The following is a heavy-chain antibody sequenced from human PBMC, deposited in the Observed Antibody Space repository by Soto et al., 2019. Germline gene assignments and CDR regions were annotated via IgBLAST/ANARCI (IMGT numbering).Heavy chain of an antibody. Sequence: QVQLVQSGAEGKNPGASVKVSCKASGYSFTRYGIGWARQAPGQGLEWMGWINAYNGNTNYAQNLQGRLTLTTDTSTTTAYMELRSLRSNDTAIYYCAMVDVYVTPSPQDVWGQGTTVTVS. V-gene: IGHV1-18*01. CDR2: INAYNGNT. CDR3: AMVDVYVTPSPQDV. J-gene: IGHJ6*02. CDR1: GYSFTRYG. D-gene: IGHD3-16*01.